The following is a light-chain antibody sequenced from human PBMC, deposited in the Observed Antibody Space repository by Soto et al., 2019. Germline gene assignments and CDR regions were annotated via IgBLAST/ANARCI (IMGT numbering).Light chain of an antibody. Sequence: QSVLTQPPSVSGAPGQRVTIPCTGSSSNIGSFYDVHWYQQLPGTVPKLLIYGDNNRPSRVPDRFSGSKSGTAASLAITGLQAEDEADYSCQSYDNSLNHVVFGGGTKLNVL. J-gene: IGLJ2*01. CDR1: SSNIGSFYD. V-gene: IGLV1-40*01. CDR2: GDN. CDR3: QSYDNSLNHVV.